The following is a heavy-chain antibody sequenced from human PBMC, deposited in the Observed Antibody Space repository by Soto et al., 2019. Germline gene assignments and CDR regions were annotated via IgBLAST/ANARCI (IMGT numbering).Heavy chain of an antibody. V-gene: IGHV3-21*01. J-gene: IGHJ3*02. CDR2: ISSSSSYI. CDR3: ARESPTGYAFDI. CDR1: WFNFRDYS. Sequence: GGAPRHSRAAPWFNFRDYSMDLVRQAPGKGLEWVSSISSSSSYIYYADSVKGRFTISRDNAKNSLYLQMNSLRAEDTAVYYCARESPTGYAFDIWGQGTMVTVSS. D-gene: IGHD3-9*01.